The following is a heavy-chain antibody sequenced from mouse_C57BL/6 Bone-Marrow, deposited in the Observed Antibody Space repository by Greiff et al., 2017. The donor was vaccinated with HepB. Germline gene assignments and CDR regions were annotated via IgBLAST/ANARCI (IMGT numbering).Heavy chain of an antibody. D-gene: IGHD2-4*01. CDR2: IYPRSGNT. CDR3: ARGGLRRRAMDY. J-gene: IGHJ4*01. V-gene: IGHV1-81*01. CDR1: GYTFTSYG. Sequence: VQLQESGAELARPGASVKLSCKASGYTFTSYGISWVKQRTGQGLEWIGEIYPRSGNTYYNEKFKGKATLTADKSSSTAYMELRSLTSEESAVYFCARGGLRRRAMDYWGQGTSVTVSS.